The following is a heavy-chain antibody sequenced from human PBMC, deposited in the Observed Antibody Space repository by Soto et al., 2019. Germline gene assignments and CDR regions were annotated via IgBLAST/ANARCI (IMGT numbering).Heavy chain of an antibody. CDR2: ISSSSSTI. V-gene: IGHV3-48*02. Sequence: EVQLVESGGGLVQPGGSLRLSCAASGFTFSSYSMNWVRQAPGKGLEWVSYISSSSSTIYYADSVKGRFTISRDNANKSLYLQMNSLRDEDTAVYYCARVGWRVDSSSNWGQGTLVTVSS. J-gene: IGHJ4*02. CDR3: ARVGWRVDSSSN. CDR1: GFTFSSYS. D-gene: IGHD2-2*01.